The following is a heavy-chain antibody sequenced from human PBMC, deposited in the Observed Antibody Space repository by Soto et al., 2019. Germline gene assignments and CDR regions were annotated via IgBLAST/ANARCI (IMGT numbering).Heavy chain of an antibody. J-gene: IGHJ6*02. CDR3: AHRPNWGINGLGA. V-gene: IGHV2-5*01. CDR1: GFSLNTAGGG. D-gene: IGHD7-27*01. CDR2: IYWNDDK. Sequence: QITLKESGPTRVKPTQPLTLTCTLSGFSLNTAGGGVVWIRQPPGKALEWLALIYWNDDKRYSPSLNNRLTITRDTSRNQVVLTMTNMAPDDTGTYYCAHRPNWGINGLGAWGQGTSVTVSS.